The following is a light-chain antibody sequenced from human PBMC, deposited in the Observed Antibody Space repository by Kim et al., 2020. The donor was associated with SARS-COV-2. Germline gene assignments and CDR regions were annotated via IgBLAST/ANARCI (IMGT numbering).Light chain of an antibody. J-gene: IGKJ1*01. Sequence: ASGGDRVTIPCRARQSISSYLNWYQQKPAKAPKLRIYSASSLQSGVPSRFSGSGSGTDFTLTISSLQPEDFATYYCQQSYSTPRTFGQGTKVDIK. CDR2: SAS. CDR3: QQSYSTPRT. CDR1: QSISSY. V-gene: IGKV1-39*01.